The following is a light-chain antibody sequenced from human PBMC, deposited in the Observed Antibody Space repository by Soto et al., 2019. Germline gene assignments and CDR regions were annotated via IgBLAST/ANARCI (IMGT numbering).Light chain of an antibody. J-gene: IGLJ1*01. CDR3: AAWDDSLNGFV. CDR1: SSNIGSNS. Sequence: QSVLTQPPSASGTPGQRVSISCSGSSSNIGSNSVQWHQQLPGTAPNLLIYADNQRPSGVPDRFSGSKSGTSASLAITGLQSGDEADYYCAAWDDSLNGFVFGTGPKVTVL. CDR2: ADN. V-gene: IGLV1-44*01.